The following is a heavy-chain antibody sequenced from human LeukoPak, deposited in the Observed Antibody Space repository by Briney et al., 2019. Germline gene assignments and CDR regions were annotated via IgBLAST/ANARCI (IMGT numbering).Heavy chain of an antibody. CDR1: GGSISSYY. D-gene: IGHD3-3*01. CDR3: ARAAASGFWSGSDTSPFDY. V-gene: IGHV4-4*07. CDR2: IYTSGST. Sequence: SETLSLTCTVSGGSISSYYWSWIPQPAGKGLECIGRIYTSGSTNYNPSLKSRVTMSVDTSKNQFSLKLSSVTAADTAVYYCARAAASGFWSGSDTSPFDYWGQGTLVTVSS. J-gene: IGHJ4*02.